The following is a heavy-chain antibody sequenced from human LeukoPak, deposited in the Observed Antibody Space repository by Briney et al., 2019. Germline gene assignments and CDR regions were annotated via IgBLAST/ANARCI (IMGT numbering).Heavy chain of an antibody. J-gene: IGHJ6*02. CDR1: GFTFSSYS. V-gene: IGHV3-21*01. CDR3: ARDFLNYYGMDV. CDR2: ISSSSSYI. D-gene: IGHD3-3*01. Sequence: GGSLGLSCAASGFTFSSYSMNWVRQAPGKGLEWVSSISSSSSYIYYADSVKGRFTISRDNAKNSLYLQMNSLRAEDTAVYYCARDFLNYYGMDVWGQGTTVTVSS.